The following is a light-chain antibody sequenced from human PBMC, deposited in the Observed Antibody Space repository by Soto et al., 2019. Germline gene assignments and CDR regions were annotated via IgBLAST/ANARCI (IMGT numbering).Light chain of an antibody. CDR3: QRGDT. V-gene: IGKV3-11*01. CDR1: QSVSSN. J-gene: IGKJ5*01. Sequence: EIVLIQSPATLSLSPGERATLSCRASQSVSSNLAWYQQKPGQAPRLLIYDASNRATGIPARFSGSGSGTDFTLTISRLEPEDFAVYYCQRGDTFGQGTRLEIK. CDR2: DAS.